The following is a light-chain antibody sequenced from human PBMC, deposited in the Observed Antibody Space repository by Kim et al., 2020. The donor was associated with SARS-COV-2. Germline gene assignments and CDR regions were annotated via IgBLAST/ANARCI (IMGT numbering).Light chain of an antibody. Sequence: SPGESATLSCRSCQSVSSSFLAWYQQKPGQTPRLLIYDASSRATGIPDRFSGSGSGTDFTLTISRLEPEDFAMYYCQQYASSPRTFGQGTKVDIK. J-gene: IGKJ1*01. CDR2: DAS. V-gene: IGKV3-20*01. CDR3: QQYASSPRT. CDR1: QSVSSSF.